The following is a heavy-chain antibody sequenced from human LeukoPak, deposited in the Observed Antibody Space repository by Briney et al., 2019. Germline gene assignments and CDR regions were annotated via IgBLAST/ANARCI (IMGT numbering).Heavy chain of an antibody. CDR3: AKDKDYYDSSGNFGNPTVFDY. D-gene: IGHD3-22*01. Sequence: GGSLRLSCAAPGFTFNSYAMDWVRQAPGKGLEWVSAISGSGGSTYYADSVKGRFTISRDNSKNTLYLQVNSLRAEDTAVYYCAKDKDYYDSSGNFGNPTVFDYWGQGTLVTVSS. V-gene: IGHV3-23*01. CDR2: ISGSGGST. CDR1: GFTFNSYA. J-gene: IGHJ4*02.